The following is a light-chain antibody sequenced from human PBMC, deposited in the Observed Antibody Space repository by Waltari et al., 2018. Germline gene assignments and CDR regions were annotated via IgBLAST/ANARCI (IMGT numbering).Light chain of an antibody. J-gene: IGLJ2*01. V-gene: IGLV2-23*02. CDR1: YNDVETYNL. CDR3: CSYARAGTLL. CDR2: EVN. Sequence: QSALTQPASVSGSPGQSITISCSGTYNDVETYNLVSWYQHSPGKAPKLLIYEVNRRPSVVSNRFSCSKSGNTASLTISGLQAEDEADYYCCSYARAGTLLFGGGTKLTVL.